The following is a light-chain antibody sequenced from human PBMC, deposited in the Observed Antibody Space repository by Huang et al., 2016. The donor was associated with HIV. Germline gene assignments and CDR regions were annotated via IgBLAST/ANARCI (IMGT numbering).Light chain of an antibody. CDR2: GAS. Sequence: VILTQSPATLSVSPGEGATLSCRASQNIGTHLAWYQQRPGQAPRLLLFGASTRGTGVPARFNGRGSGTECNLNISGLQSEDVATYYCQHYKNWPPLSFGGGTEVDI. J-gene: IGKJ4*01. V-gene: IGKV3-15*01. CDR1: QNIGTH. CDR3: QHYKNWPPLS.